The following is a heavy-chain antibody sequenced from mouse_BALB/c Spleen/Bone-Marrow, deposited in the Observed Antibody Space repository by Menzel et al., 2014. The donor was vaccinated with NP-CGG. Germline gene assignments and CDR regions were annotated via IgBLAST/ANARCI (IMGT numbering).Heavy chain of an antibody. CDR2: ISSGSGTI. CDR3: ARRGSNHWYFDV. J-gene: IGHJ1*01. V-gene: IGHV5-17*02. D-gene: IGHD1-1*01. CDR1: GFTFSSFG. Sequence: EVKLVEPGGGLVQPGGSRKLSCAASGFTFSSFGMHWVRQAPEKGLEWVAYISSGSGTIYYADTVKGRFTISRDKPKNTLFLQMTSLRSEDTAMDYCARRGSNHWYFDVWGAGTTVTVSS.